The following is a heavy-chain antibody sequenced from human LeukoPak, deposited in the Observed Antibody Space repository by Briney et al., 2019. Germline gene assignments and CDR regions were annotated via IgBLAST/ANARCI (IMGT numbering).Heavy chain of an antibody. Sequence: GGSLRLSCAASGFTFSSYAMSWVRQAPGKGLEWVSAISGSDGSTYYADSVKGRFTISRDNSKNTLYLQMNSLRAEDTAVYYCAKDHDYVWGSYRYTGFDYWGQGTLVTVSS. D-gene: IGHD3-16*02. CDR1: GFTFSSYA. V-gene: IGHV3-23*01. CDR3: AKDHDYVWGSYRYTGFDY. CDR2: ISGSDGST. J-gene: IGHJ4*02.